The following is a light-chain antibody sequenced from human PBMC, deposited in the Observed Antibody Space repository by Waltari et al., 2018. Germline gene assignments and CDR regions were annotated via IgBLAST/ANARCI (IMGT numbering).Light chain of an antibody. Sequence: SALPHPDSVSGSPGQSITFSSSAIRSDGGGFNSVSCYQQHPGEAPKVILYDVTNRPSGVSNRFSGSKSGSSASLTISGLQPEDEADYYCSSFTSSTTGIFGGGTKLTVL. J-gene: IGLJ2*01. CDR2: DVT. CDR1: RSDGGGFNS. CDR3: SSFTSSTTGI. V-gene: IGLV2-14*03.